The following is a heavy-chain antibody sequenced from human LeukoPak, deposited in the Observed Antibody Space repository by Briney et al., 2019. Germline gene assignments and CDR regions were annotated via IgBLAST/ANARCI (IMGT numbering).Heavy chain of an antibody. V-gene: IGHV3-43*02. CDR1: GFTFDDYA. J-gene: IGHJ6*02. CDR3: AKDLGGNLGFGELGGMDV. D-gene: IGHD3-10*01. Sequence: PGGSLRLSCAASGFTFDDYAMHWVRQAPGKGLEWVSLISGDAGSTYYADSVKGRFTISRDNNKNSLYLQMNSLKTEDTALYYCAKDLGGNLGFGELGGMDVWGQGTTVTVSS. CDR2: ISGDAGST.